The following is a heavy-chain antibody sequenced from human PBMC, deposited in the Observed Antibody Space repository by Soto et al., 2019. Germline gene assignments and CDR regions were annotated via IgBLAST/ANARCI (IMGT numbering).Heavy chain of an antibody. Sequence: GGSLRLSCAASGFTVSSNYMSWVRQAPGKGLEWVSVIYSGGSTYYADSVKGRFTISRDNSKNTLYLYMNSLRAEDTGVYYCARGDREDILVVVGARPGEYGTDIWGQGTTVTVSS. CDR3: ARGDREDILVVVGARPGEYGTDI. CDR1: GFTVSSNY. J-gene: IGHJ6*02. CDR2: IYSGGST. V-gene: IGHV3-66*01. D-gene: IGHD2-15*01.